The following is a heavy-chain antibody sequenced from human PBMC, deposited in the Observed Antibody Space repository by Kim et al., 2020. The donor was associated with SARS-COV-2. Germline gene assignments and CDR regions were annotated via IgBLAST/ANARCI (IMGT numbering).Heavy chain of an antibody. J-gene: IGHJ3*02. CDR2: T. D-gene: IGHD1-26*01. CDR3: AAQSYTPGDI. V-gene: IGHV1-58*01. Sequence: TNYAQKFQERVTITRDMSTSTVYMELSSLRSEDTAVYYCAAQSYTPGDIWGQGTMVTVSS.